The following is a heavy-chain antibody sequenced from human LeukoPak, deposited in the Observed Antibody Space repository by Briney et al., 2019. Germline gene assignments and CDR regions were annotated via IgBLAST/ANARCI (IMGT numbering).Heavy chain of an antibody. CDR1: GGSISSNTYY. D-gene: IGHD5-24*01. V-gene: IGHV4-39*02. Sequence: PSETLSLTCTVSGGSISSNTYYWGWVRQPPGKGLEWIGSINYNGYTYYNPSLKSRVTISVDTSQNQFSLRLGSVAAADTAVYYCAREARRDGYNPRGYWGQGTLVTVSS. CDR3: AREARRDGYNPRGY. CDR2: INYNGYT. J-gene: IGHJ4*02.